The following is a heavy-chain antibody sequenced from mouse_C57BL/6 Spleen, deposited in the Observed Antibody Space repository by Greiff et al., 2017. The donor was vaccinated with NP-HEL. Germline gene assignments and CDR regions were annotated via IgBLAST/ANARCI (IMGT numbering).Heavy chain of an antibody. CDR1: GYTFTSYW. V-gene: IGHV1-50*01. Sequence: VQLQQPGAELVKPGASVKLSCKASGYTFTSYWMQWVKQRPGQGLEWIGEIDPSDSYNNYNQKFKGKATLTVDTSSSTAYMQLSSLTSEDSAVYYCARGPLDYWGQGTTLTVSS. CDR2: IDPSDSYN. CDR3: ARGPLDY. J-gene: IGHJ2*01. D-gene: IGHD3-3*01.